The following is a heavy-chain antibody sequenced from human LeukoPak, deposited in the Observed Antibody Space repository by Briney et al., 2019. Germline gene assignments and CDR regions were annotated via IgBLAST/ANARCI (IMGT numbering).Heavy chain of an antibody. V-gene: IGHV3-30*02. D-gene: IGHD3-10*01. CDR1: GFTFSSYG. Sequence: PGGSLRLSCAAAGFTFSSYGMHWVRQAPGKGLEWVAFIRFDGSNKYYADSVKGRFTISRDNSKNTLYLQMNSLRAEDTAVYYCAKELYNTHWYGQNIDYWGQGTLVTVSS. CDR2: IRFDGSNK. J-gene: IGHJ4*02. CDR3: AKELYNTHWYGQNIDY.